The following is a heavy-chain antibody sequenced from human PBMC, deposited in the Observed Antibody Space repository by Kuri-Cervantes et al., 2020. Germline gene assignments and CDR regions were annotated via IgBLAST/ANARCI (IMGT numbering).Heavy chain of an antibody. D-gene: IGHD3-10*01. V-gene: IGHV3-53*01. CDR3: AREKRITMVRGVTIYCYYGMDV. CDR1: GFTVSSNY. J-gene: IGHJ6*02. CDR2: IYSGGST. Sequence: GESLKISCAASGFTVSSNYMSWVRQAPGKGLEWVSVIYSGGSTYYADSVKGRFTISRDNAKNSLYLQMNSLRDEDTAVYYCAREKRITMVRGVTIYCYYGMDVWGQGTTVTVSS.